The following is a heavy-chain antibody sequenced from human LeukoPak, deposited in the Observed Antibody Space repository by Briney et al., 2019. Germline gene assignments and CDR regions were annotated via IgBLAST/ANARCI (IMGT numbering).Heavy chain of an antibody. CDR2: IYYSGST. Sequence: SETLSLTCTVSGGSISSYYWSWIRQPPGKGLEWIGYIYYSGSTYYNPSLKSRVTISVDTSKNQFSLKLSSVTAADTAVYYCARRAYYDFWSASQGAFDIWGQGTMVTVSS. J-gene: IGHJ3*02. CDR1: GGSISSYY. CDR3: ARRAYYDFWSASQGAFDI. D-gene: IGHD3-3*01. V-gene: IGHV4-59*06.